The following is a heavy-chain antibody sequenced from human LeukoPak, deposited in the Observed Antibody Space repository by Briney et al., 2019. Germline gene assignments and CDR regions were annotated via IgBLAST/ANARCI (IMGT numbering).Heavy chain of an antibody. Sequence: ASVKVSCKASGYTFTSYGISWVRQAPGQGLEWMGGIIPIFGTANYAQKFQGRVTITADESTSTACMELSSLRSEDTAVYYCARDLSYGDYYFDYWGQGTLVTVSS. V-gene: IGHV1-69*13. CDR3: ARDLSYGDYYFDY. CDR1: GYTFTSYG. CDR2: IIPIFGTA. J-gene: IGHJ4*02. D-gene: IGHD4-17*01.